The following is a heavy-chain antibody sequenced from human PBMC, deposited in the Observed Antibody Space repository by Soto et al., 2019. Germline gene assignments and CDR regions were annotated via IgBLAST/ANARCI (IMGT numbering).Heavy chain of an antibody. V-gene: IGHV3-53*01. CDR2: LYSGGST. Sequence: GGGLLQPGGSLRLSCAASGLTVSSNYMNWVRQAPGKGLEWVSVLYSGGSTHYAGSVKGRFIISRDNSKNTLYLQMNSLRAEDTAVYYCARDRPGDEGDAFDIWGHGTMVTVSS. J-gene: IGHJ3*02. CDR3: ARDRPGDEGDAFDI. D-gene: IGHD3-10*01. CDR1: GLTVSSNY.